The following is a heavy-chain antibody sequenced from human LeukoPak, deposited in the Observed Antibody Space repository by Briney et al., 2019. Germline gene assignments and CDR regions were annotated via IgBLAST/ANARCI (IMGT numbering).Heavy chain of an antibody. CDR2: IYSGGST. D-gene: IGHD2-2*01. V-gene: IGHV3-53*01. CDR1: GFTVSSNY. Sequence: GGSLRLSCAASGFTVSSNYMGWVRQAPGKGLEWVSVIYSGGSTYCADSVKGRFTISRDNSKNTLYLQMNSLRAEDTAVYYCARESCSSTSCYSHYYYYMDVWGKGTTVTVSS. CDR3: ARESCSSTSCYSHYYYYMDV. J-gene: IGHJ6*03.